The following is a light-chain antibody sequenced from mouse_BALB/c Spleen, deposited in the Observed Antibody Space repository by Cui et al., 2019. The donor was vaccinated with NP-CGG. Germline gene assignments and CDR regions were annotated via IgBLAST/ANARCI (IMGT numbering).Light chain of an antibody. V-gene: IGLV1*01. J-gene: IGLJ1*01. CDR3: ALWYSNHWV. CDR2: GTN. CDR1: TGAVTTSNY. Sequence: QAVVTQESAVSLSPGETVTLTCRSSTGAVTTSNYANWVQEKPDHLFTGLIGGTNNRAPGVPARFSGSLIGDKAALTITGAQTEDEAIYFCALWYSNHWVFGGGTKLTVL.